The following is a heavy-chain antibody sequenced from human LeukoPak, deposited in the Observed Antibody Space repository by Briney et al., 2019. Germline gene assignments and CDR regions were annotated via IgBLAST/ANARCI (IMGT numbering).Heavy chain of an antibody. D-gene: IGHD3-3*01. CDR1: GGSFSGYY. V-gene: IGHV4-4*07. CDR2: IYTSGST. CDR3: ARDFWSGPYPDAFDI. Sequence: SETLSLTCAVYGGSFSGYYWSWIRQPPGKGLEWIGRIYTSGSTNYNPSLKSRVTMSVDTSKNQFSLKLNSVTAADTAVYYCARDFWSGPYPDAFDIWGQGTMVTVSS. J-gene: IGHJ3*02.